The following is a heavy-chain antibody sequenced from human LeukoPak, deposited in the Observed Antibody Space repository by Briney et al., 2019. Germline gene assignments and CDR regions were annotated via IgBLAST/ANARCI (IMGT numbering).Heavy chain of an antibody. D-gene: IGHD3-22*01. CDR3: ARGPRGGSGYPFDY. CDR1: GFTFSSYA. CDR2: VSYDGSNK. V-gene: IGHV3-30*04. Sequence: GGSLRLSCAASGFTFSSYAMHWVRRAPGKGLEWVAVVSYDGSNKYYADSVKGRFTISRDNSKNTLYLQMNSLRAEDTPVYYCARGPRGGSGYPFDYWGQGTLVTVSS. J-gene: IGHJ4*02.